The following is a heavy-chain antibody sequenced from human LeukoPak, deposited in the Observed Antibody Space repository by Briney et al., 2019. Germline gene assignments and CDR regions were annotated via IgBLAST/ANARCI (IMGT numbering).Heavy chain of an antibody. CDR3: ARDLGGPNWYFDL. CDR1: GGSISSYY. Sequence: SETLSLTCTVSGGSISSYYWSWIRQPPGKGLEWIGYIYYSGSTNYNPSLKSRVTISVDTSKNQFSLKLSSVTAADTAVYYCARDLGGPNWYFDLWGRGTLVTVSS. J-gene: IGHJ2*01. V-gene: IGHV4-59*01. CDR2: IYYSGST.